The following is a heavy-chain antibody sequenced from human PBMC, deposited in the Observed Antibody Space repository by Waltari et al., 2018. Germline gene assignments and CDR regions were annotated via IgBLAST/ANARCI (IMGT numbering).Heavy chain of an antibody. V-gene: IGHV3-23*01. CDR2: ISRDGDST. Sequence: LESGGNLVQPGGSLRLSCAASGFKLGKFGMSWVRQAPGKGLEWVSAISRDGDSTYYTDSVKGRFTISRDTSQNTLYLQMNSLRAEDTAIYYCAKDFRYYYGSGNFFPFDSWGQGTLVTVAS. J-gene: IGHJ4*02. D-gene: IGHD3-10*01. CDR3: AKDFRYYYGSGNFFPFDS. CDR1: GFKLGKFG.